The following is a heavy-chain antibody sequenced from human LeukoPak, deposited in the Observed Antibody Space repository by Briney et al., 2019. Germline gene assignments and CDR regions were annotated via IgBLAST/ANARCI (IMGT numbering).Heavy chain of an antibody. D-gene: IGHD6-19*01. CDR3: ARAIVKQWLVMYYYYGMDV. Sequence: GRSLRLSCAASGFTFSHYAMHWVRQAPGKGLEWVAVISYDGSNKYYADSVKGRFTISRDNSKNTLYLQMNSLRAEDTAVYYCARAIVKQWLVMYYYYGMDVWGQGTTVTVSS. CDR1: GFTFSHYA. J-gene: IGHJ6*02. V-gene: IGHV3-30-3*01. CDR2: ISYDGSNK.